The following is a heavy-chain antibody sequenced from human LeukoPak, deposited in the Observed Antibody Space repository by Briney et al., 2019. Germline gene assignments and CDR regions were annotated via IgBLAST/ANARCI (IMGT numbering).Heavy chain of an antibody. D-gene: IGHD4-23*01. J-gene: IGHJ4*02. CDR1: GDSISYFY. Sequence: SETLSLTCSVSGDSISYFYWSWIRQAAGKGLEWIGRISSSGNTDYNASLKSRVTMSVDTSKNQLSLKVISVTAADTAVYYCARGVIQAGGNDFDYWGQGTLVTVSS. V-gene: IGHV4-4*07. CDR3: ARGVIQAGGNDFDY. CDR2: ISSSGNT.